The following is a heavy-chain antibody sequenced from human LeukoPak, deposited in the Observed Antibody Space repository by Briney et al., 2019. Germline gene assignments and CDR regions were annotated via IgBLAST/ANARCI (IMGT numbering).Heavy chain of an antibody. D-gene: IGHD3-10*01. Sequence: SVKVSCKASGGTFSSYAISWVRQAPGQGLEWMGGIIPIFGTANYAQKFQGRVTITADESTSTAYMELSSLRSEDTAVYYCARPRVYGSGSYHFDYWGQGTLVTVSS. J-gene: IGHJ4*02. V-gene: IGHV1-69*13. CDR1: GGTFSSYA. CDR3: ARPRVYGSGSYHFDY. CDR2: IIPIFGTA.